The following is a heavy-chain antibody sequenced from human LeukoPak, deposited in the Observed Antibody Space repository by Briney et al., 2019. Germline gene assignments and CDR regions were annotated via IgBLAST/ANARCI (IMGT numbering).Heavy chain of an antibody. D-gene: IGHD3-10*01. CDR3: AKGGYSGDTGNYGYFNY. Sequence: GGTLRLSCAASGFTFSSYGMSWVRQAPGKGLEWVSAISGSGGSTYYADSVKGRFTISRDNSKNTLFLQMNSQRAEDTAVYYCAKGGYSGDTGNYGYFNYWGQGTLVTISS. J-gene: IGHJ4*02. CDR2: ISGSGGST. CDR1: GFTFSSYG. V-gene: IGHV3-23*01.